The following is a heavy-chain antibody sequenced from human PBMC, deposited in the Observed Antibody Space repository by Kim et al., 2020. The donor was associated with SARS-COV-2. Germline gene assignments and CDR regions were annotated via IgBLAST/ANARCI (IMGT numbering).Heavy chain of an antibody. CDR3: ARGETWLQLIIGQVALDI. V-gene: IGHV3-30*04. CDR2: ISYDGNNK. J-gene: IGHJ3*02. CDR1: GFTFSTYA. D-gene: IGHD5-12*01. Sequence: GGSLRLSCAASGFTFSTYAVHWVRQAPGKGLEWVAVISYDGNNKYYADSVKGRFTISRDNSKNTLYLQMNSLRAEDTAVYYCARGETWLQLIIGQVALDIWGQGTMVTVSS.